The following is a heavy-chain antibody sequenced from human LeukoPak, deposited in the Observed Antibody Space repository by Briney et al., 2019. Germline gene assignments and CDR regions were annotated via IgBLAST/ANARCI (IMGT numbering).Heavy chain of an antibody. D-gene: IGHD6-13*01. CDR1: GFTFSNYW. Sequence: GGSLRLSCAASGFTFSNYWMNWVRQAPGKGLEWVANIKQDGSAKYYGDSVKGRFTISRDDAKNSLYSQMNSLRVEDTAVYYCAREGIASTWYVAFDYWGQGALVTVSS. CDR2: IKQDGSAK. CDR3: AREGIASTWYVAFDY. V-gene: IGHV3-7*01. J-gene: IGHJ4*02.